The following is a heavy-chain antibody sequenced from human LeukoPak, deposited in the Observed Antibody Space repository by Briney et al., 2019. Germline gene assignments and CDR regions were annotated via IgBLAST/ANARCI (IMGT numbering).Heavy chain of an antibody. V-gene: IGHV3-7*03. CDR2: INSDGSEG. CDR1: GFTFSGFW. J-gene: IGHJ5*02. Sequence: PGGSLRLSCAVSGFTFSGFWMSWSRQAPGKGLEWVASINSDGSEGYYADVVKGRFTISRDNAKNSLYLQINSLRAEDTAVYYCAKAGSSSWYGSNWFDPWGQGTLVTVSS. D-gene: IGHD6-13*01. CDR3: AKAGSSSWYGSNWFDP.